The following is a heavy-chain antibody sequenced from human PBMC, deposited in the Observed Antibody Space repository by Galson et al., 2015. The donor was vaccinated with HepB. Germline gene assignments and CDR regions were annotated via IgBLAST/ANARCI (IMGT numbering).Heavy chain of an antibody. V-gene: IGHV3-21*01. CDR2: ISSGSSLI. CDR3: ALRPNVAEGYRGV. CDR1: GFAFRNYG. D-gene: IGHD2-2*02. J-gene: IGHJ6*02. Sequence: SLRLSCAASGFAFRNYGINWVRQAPGRGLEWLSPISSGSSLIYYADSVKGRFTTSRDDAKSSVYLQMNSLTAEDTAVYFCALRPNVAEGYRGVWGQGTTVTVSS.